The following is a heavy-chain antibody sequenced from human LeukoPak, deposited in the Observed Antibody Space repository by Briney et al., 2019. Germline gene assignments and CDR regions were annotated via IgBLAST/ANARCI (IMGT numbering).Heavy chain of an antibody. Sequence: ASVKVSCKASGYTFTGYYMHWVRQAPGQGLEWMGRINPNSGGTNYAQKFQGRVTMTRDTPISTAYMELSRLRSDDTAVYYCARDQYYYDSSGYSVSDYWGQGTLVTVSS. CDR3: ARDQYYYDSSGYSVSDY. V-gene: IGHV1-2*06. CDR2: INPNSGGT. CDR1: GYTFTGYY. D-gene: IGHD3-22*01. J-gene: IGHJ4*02.